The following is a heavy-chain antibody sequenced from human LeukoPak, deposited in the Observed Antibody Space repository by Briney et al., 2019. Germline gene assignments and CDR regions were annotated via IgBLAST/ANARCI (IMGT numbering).Heavy chain of an antibody. CDR3: ARGGSSGWFGLRDWFDP. Sequence: GGSLRLSCAASGFTFSSYWMSWVRQAPGKGLEWVANINQDGSEKYYVDSVKGRFTISRDNAKNSPYLQMNSQRAEDTAVYYCARGGSSGWFGLRDWFDPWGQGTLVTVSS. D-gene: IGHD6-19*01. CDR2: INQDGSEK. J-gene: IGHJ5*02. CDR1: GFTFSSYW. V-gene: IGHV3-7*01.